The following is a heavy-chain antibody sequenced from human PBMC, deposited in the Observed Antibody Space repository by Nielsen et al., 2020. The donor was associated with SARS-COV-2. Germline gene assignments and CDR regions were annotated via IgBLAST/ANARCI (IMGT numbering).Heavy chain of an antibody. CDR3: ARGTRLEYYYDSSGYYSG. D-gene: IGHD3-22*01. Sequence: ASVKVSCKASGYTFTGYYMRWVRQAPGQGLEWMGWINPNSGGTNYAQKFQGWVTMTRDTSISTAYMELSRLRSDDTAVYYCARGTRLEYYYDSSGYYSGWGQGTLVTVSS. CDR1: GYTFTGYY. J-gene: IGHJ4*02. CDR2: INPNSGGT. V-gene: IGHV1-2*04.